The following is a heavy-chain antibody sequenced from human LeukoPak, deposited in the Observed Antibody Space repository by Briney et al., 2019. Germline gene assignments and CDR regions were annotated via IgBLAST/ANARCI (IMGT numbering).Heavy chain of an antibody. D-gene: IGHD1-14*01. Sequence: SETLSLTCTVSGGSISSYYWSWIRQPPGKGLEWIGYIYYSGSTNYNPSLKSRVTISVDTSKNQFSLKLSSVTAADTAVYHCARTNLDAFDIWGQGTMVTVSS. CDR1: GGSISSYY. V-gene: IGHV4-59*01. J-gene: IGHJ3*02. CDR2: IYYSGST. CDR3: ARTNLDAFDI.